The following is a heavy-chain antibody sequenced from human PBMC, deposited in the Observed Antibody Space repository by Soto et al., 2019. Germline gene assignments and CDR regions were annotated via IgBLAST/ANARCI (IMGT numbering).Heavy chain of an antibody. CDR3: AIVAAAQPGS. CDR1: GYTFTSYY. J-gene: IGHJ4*02. D-gene: IGHD6-13*01. V-gene: IGHV1-46*01. Sequence: ASVKVSCKASGYTFTSYYMHWVRQAPGQGLEWMGIINPSGGSASYAQKFQGRVTMTRDTSTSTVYMELSSLRSEDTAVYFCAIVAAAQPGSWGQGTLVTVSS. CDR2: INPSGGSA.